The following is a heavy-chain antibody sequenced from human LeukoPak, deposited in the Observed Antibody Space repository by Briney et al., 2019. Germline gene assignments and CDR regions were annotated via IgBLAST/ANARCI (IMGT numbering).Heavy chain of an antibody. CDR1: GGSISSGGYY. CDR2: IYYSGST. CDR3: ARDGPRITMVRGVLNGMDV. Sequence: SETLSLTCTVSGGSISSGGYYWSWIRQHPGKGLEWIGYIYYSGSTYYNPSLKSRVTISVDTSKNQFSLKLSSVTAADTAVYYCARDGPRITMVRGVLNGMDVWGQGTTVTVSS. D-gene: IGHD3-10*01. J-gene: IGHJ6*02. V-gene: IGHV4-31*03.